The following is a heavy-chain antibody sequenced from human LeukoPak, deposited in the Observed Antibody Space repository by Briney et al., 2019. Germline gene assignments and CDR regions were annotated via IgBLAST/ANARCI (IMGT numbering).Heavy chain of an antibody. V-gene: IGHV3-66*01. J-gene: IGHJ1*01. CDR1: GFTVSSHY. CDR2: IYSDDST. CDR3: ARVYWHDNGEYFQH. D-gene: IGHD3-16*01. Sequence: GGSLRLSYAASGFTVSSHYMSWVRQAPGKGLEWVLVIYSDDSTYSADSLKGRFTISRDISKNTLFLQMNSLRAEDTAVYYCARVYWHDNGEYFQHWGQGTLVTVSS.